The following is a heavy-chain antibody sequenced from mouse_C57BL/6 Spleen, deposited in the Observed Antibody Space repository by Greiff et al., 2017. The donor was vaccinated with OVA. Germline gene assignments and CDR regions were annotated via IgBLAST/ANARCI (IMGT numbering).Heavy chain of an antibody. Sequence: QVQLQQPGAELVKPGASVKMSCKASGYTFTSYWITWVKQRPGQGLEWIGDIYPGSGSTYYNEKFKSKATLTVDTSSSTAYMQLSSLTSEDSAVYYSAGDYDGNAMDYWGQGTSVTVSS. CDR1: GYTFTSYW. J-gene: IGHJ4*01. CDR2: IYPGSGST. D-gene: IGHD2-4*01. V-gene: IGHV1-55*01. CDR3: AGDYDGNAMDY.